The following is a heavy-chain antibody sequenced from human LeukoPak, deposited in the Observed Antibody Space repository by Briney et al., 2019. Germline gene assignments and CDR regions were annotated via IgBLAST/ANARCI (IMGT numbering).Heavy chain of an antibody. D-gene: IGHD3-3*01. Sequence: GASVKVSCKASGGTFANYAISWVRKAPGQGLEWMGGIIPIFGTGHSAQKFQGRLTITADESTRTTYMELSSLRSEDTAVYYCAKGHHDFRQFDFWGQGTLVIVSS. CDR1: GGTFANYA. CDR3: AKGHHDFRQFDF. CDR2: IIPIFGTG. V-gene: IGHV1-69*13. J-gene: IGHJ4*02.